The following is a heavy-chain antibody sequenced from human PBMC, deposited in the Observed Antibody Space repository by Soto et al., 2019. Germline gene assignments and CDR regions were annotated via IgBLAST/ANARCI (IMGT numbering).Heavy chain of an antibody. Sequence: PSETLSLTCTVSGGSICSGGYYWSWIRQHPGKGLEWIGYIYYSGSTYYNPSLKSRVTISVDTSKNQFSLKLSSVTAADTAVYYCARDPDTAMVDAFDIWGQGTMVTASS. CDR3: ARDPDTAMVDAFDI. V-gene: IGHV4-31*03. J-gene: IGHJ3*02. CDR1: GGSICSGGYY. CDR2: IYYSGST. D-gene: IGHD5-18*01.